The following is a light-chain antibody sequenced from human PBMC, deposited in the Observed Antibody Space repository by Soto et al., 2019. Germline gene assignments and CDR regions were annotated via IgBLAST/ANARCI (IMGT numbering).Light chain of an antibody. CDR2: DVS. J-gene: IGKJ5*01. Sequence: EIVLTQSPATRSLSPGERVTLSCRASQSVSNSLAWYQQKPGQPPRLLIYDVSNRATGIPARFSGSGSGTDFTHTITSLEPEDFAVYFCHQRYNWPRVTFGQGTRLEIK. CDR3: HQRYNWPRVT. CDR1: QSVSNS. V-gene: IGKV3-11*01.